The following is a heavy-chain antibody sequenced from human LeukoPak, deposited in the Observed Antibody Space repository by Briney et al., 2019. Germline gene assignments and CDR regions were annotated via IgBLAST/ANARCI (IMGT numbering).Heavy chain of an antibody. CDR2: INPSGGST. V-gene: IGHV1-46*01. CDR3: ARVLYQVPAAISPDHTTQEY. D-gene: IGHD2-2*02. J-gene: IGHJ4*02. Sequence: ASVKVSCKASGYTFTSYYMHWVRQAPGQGLEWMGIINPSGGSTSYAQKFQGRVTMTRDMSTSTVYMELSSLRSEDTAVYYCARVLYQVPAAISPDHTTQEYWGQGTLVTVSS. CDR1: GYTFTSYY.